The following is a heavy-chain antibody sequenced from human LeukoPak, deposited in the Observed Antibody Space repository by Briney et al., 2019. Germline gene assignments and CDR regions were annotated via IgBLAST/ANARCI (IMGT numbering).Heavy chain of an antibody. D-gene: IGHD2-21*02. V-gene: IGHV1-18*01. CDR1: GYTFTIYG. Sequence: ASVTVSCKAFGYTFTIYGISWVRQAPGQGVEWMGWISAYNGNTNYSQKLQVRVTMPTDTSTSTAYMELRSLRSDDTAVYYCARWSHIVVVTATIAAFDIWGQGTMVTVSS. CDR2: ISAYNGNT. J-gene: IGHJ3*02. CDR3: ARWSHIVVVTATIAAFDI.